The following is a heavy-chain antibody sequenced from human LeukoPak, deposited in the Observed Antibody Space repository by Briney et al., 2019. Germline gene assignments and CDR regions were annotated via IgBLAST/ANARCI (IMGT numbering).Heavy chain of an antibody. Sequence: RPSQTLSLTCTVSGGSISSGSYFWSWIRQPAGKGLEWIGRINTSGSTNYNPSLKSRVTMSVDTSKNQFSLKLNSVTAADTAVYYCARDLDDAFDIWGQGTMVTVSS. CDR2: INTSGST. CDR3: ARDLDDAFDI. CDR1: GGSISSGSYF. J-gene: IGHJ3*02. V-gene: IGHV4-61*02.